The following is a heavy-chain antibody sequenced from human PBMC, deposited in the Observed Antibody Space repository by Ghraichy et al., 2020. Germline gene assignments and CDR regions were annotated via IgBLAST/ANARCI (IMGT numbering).Heavy chain of an antibody. CDR3: ARGLNSGHYYYYYYMDV. CDR1: GGSISSYY. V-gene: IGHV4-59*01. CDR2: IYYKGNT. Sequence: GSLRLSCTVSGGSISSYYWNWIRQPPGWGLEWIGYIYYKGNTNYNPSLKSRVTISKDTSNNQFSLRLSSVTAADTAVYYCARGLNSGHYYYYYYMDVWGKGTTVTVSS. J-gene: IGHJ6*03. D-gene: IGHD1-26*01.